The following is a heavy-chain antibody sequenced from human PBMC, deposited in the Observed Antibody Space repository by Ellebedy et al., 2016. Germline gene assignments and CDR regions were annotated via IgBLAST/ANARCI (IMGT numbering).Heavy chain of an antibody. D-gene: IGHD5-18*01. Sequence: SETLSLTCTVSGGSISSSTYFWAWIRQPPGKGLEWIGNIYYSGSTFYNPSLKSRATISVDTSKNQFSLRLNYVTAADTAVYFCARERYSSEVRWGQGTLVTVSS. CDR1: GGSISSSTYF. V-gene: IGHV4-39*07. J-gene: IGHJ4*02. CDR3: ARERYSSEVR. CDR2: IYYSGST.